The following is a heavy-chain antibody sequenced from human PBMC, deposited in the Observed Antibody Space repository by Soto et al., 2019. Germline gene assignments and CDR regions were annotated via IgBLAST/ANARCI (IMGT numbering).Heavy chain of an antibody. V-gene: IGHV3-33*01. CDR3: ARDRHFRGGPDDI. Sequence: QVQLVESGGGVVQSGRSPRLSCAASGFTFSSFGMHWVRQAPGKGLEWVALIWHDGTFTHYADSVKGRFTISRDNSKNMLYLQMNSLRADDTAVYYCARDRHFRGGPDDIWGQGTMVTFSS. D-gene: IGHD3-3*02. CDR2: IWHDGTFT. CDR1: GFTFSSFG. J-gene: IGHJ3*02.